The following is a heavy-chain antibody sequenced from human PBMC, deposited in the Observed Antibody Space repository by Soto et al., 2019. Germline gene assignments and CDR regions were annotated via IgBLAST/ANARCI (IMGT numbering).Heavy chain of an antibody. D-gene: IGHD2-15*01. V-gene: IGHV1-46*03. CDR2: IHPGGVNI. CDR3: ARDQSCHALLSWFAP. J-gene: IGHJ5*02. Sequence: QVHLVQSGAEVKKPGASVKVSCKGIGYSFTSHYMHWVRQAPGQGLEWMGTIHPGGVNIAYAQKPHGRVTTTKATPTSTLYMELPRLTSEDPPVYYCARDQSCHALLSWFAPWGQATLVTVSS. CDR1: GYSFTSHY.